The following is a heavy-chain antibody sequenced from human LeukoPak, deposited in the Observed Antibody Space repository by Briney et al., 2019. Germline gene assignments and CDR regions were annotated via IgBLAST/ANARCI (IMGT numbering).Heavy chain of an antibody. CDR3: ARDSRGYNYLYFDY. D-gene: IGHD5-18*01. CDR2: IYSGGST. V-gene: IGHV3-53*01. Sequence: GGSLTLSCAASGFTVSNNYMSWVRQAPGKGLERVSVIYSGGSTYYADSVKGRFTISRDNSKNTLYLQMNSLRAEDTAVYYCARDSRGYNYLYFDYWGQGTLVTVSS. J-gene: IGHJ4*02. CDR1: GFTVSNNY.